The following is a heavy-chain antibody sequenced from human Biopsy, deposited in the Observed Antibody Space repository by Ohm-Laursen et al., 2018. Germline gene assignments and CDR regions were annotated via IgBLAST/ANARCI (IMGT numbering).Heavy chain of an antibody. CDR2: ISASSSYI. D-gene: IGHD3-16*01. J-gene: IGHJ5*01. CDR3: ATELLPPGVGGPWLDS. CDR1: GVTLSGYA. V-gene: IGHV3-21*06. Sequence: SLRLSCAASGVTLSGYAMNWVRQAPGKGLEWVSSISASSSYIHYADSVKGRFTVSRDNAKNSLYLQINSLRAADTAIYYCATELLPPGVGGPWLDSWGQGTPVTVSS.